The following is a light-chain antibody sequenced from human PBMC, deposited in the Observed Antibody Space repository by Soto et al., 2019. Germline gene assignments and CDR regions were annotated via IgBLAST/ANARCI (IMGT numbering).Light chain of an antibody. J-gene: IGLJ1*01. CDR1: SANIGNNY. Sequence: VLTQPLSASGTPGQRVTISCSGRSANIGNNYVCWYQQLPGTAPKLLIYSNNQRPSGVPDRFSGSKSGTSASLAISGLRSGDEADYYCVSWDDSLSGLVFGTGTKVTVL. CDR3: VSWDDSLSGLV. V-gene: IGLV1-47*02. CDR2: SNN.